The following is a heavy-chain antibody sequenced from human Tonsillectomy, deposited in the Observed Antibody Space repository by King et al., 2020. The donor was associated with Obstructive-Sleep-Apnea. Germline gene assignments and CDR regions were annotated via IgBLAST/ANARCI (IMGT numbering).Heavy chain of an antibody. V-gene: IGHV3-30*04. CDR3: AREPWEDLLSRVDY. CDR2: TSHDGSKK. CDR1: GFTFSSYA. Sequence: VQLVESGGGVVQPGRSLRLSCAASGFTFSSYAMHWVRQAPGKGLEWVAVTSHDGSKKYHADSVKGRFTISRDNSKNTLYLQMNGLRAEDTAVYYCAREPWEDLLSRVDYWGQGTLVTVSS. J-gene: IGHJ4*02. D-gene: IGHD2/OR15-2a*01.